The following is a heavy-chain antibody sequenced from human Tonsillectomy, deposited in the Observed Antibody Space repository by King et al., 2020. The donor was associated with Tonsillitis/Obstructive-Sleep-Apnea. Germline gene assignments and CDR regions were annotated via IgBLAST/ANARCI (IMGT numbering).Heavy chain of an antibody. J-gene: IGHJ4*02. CDR1: GFTFSSYA. CDR3: VKDGFGKSIGVAGDFDY. Sequence: VQLVESGGGLVQPGGSLRLSCSASGFTFSSYAMHWVRQAPGKGLKYVSAINSDGDSTYYADSVKGRFTISRDNSKNTLYVQMSSLRAEDTAVYYGVKDGFGKSIGVAGDFDYWGQGTLVTVSS. V-gene: IGHV3-64*05. CDR2: INSDGDST. D-gene: IGHD6-19*01.